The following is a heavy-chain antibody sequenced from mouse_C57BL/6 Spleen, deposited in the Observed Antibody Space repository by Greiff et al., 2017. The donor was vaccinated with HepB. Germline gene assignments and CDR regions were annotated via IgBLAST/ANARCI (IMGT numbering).Heavy chain of an antibody. CDR2: IYPGDGDT. Sequence: VQLQQSGPELVKPGASVKISCKASGYAFSSSWMNWVKQRPGKGLEWLGRIYPGDGDTNYNGKFKGKATLTADKSSSTADMQLSSLTSEDSAVYFGARRFITTVVATDDWGQGTTLTVSS. D-gene: IGHD1-1*01. J-gene: IGHJ2*01. CDR1: GYAFSSSW. V-gene: IGHV1-82*01. CDR3: ARRFITTVVATDD.